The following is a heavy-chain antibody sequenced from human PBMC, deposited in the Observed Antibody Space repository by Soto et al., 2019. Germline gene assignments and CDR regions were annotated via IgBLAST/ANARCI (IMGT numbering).Heavy chain of an antibody. Sequence: QVQLQESGPGLVKPSQTLSLTCTVSGGSISSGGYYWSWIRQHPGKGLEWIGYIYYSGSTYYNPSLKSRVTLSVDTSKNQFSLKLSSVTAADTAVYYCARAPYCSGGSCRGAEYFQHWGQGTLVTVSS. CDR2: IYYSGST. CDR1: GGSISSGGYY. J-gene: IGHJ1*01. D-gene: IGHD2-15*01. V-gene: IGHV4-31*03. CDR3: ARAPYCSGGSCRGAEYFQH.